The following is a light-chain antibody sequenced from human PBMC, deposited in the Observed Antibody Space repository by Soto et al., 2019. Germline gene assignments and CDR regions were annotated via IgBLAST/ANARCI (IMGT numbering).Light chain of an antibody. CDR2: EVS. CDR3: SSYTSSSLNVV. J-gene: IGLJ2*01. CDR1: SSDVGGYNY. V-gene: IGLV2-14*01. Sequence: QAVVTQPASVSGSPGQSITISCTGTSSDVGGYNYVSWYQQHPGKAPKLMIYEVSNRPSGVSNRFSGSKSGNTASLTISGLQAEDEADYYCSSYTSSSLNVVFGGGTQLTVL.